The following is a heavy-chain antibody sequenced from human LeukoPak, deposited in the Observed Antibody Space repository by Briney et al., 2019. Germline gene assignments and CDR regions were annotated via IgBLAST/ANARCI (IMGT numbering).Heavy chain of an antibody. CDR1: GFTFDDYA. J-gene: IGHJ4*02. V-gene: IGHV3-9*01. Sequence: PGRSLRLSCAASGFTFDDYAMHWVRQAPGKGLEWVSGISWNSGSIGYADSVKGRFTISRDNAKNSLYLQMNSLRAEDTALYYCAKVREGSSSVPLGAGFDYWGQGTLVTVSS. CDR3: AKVREGSSSVPLGAGFDY. D-gene: IGHD6-6*01. CDR2: ISWNSGSI.